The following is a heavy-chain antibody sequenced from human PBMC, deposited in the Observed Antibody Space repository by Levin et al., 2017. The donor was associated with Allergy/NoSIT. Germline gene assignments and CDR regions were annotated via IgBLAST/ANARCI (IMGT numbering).Heavy chain of an antibody. V-gene: IGHV4-39*07. CDR1: GDSITRSGYY. D-gene: IGHD3-10*01. Sequence: PSETLSLTCSVSGDSITRSGYYWGWIRQPPGKGLEWIGSIYNDGSPQYNPSLKSRVTISLETSNNQFSLNLWSVTAADTAVYYCANYRAGSMFDYWGQGTLVTVSS. CDR3: ANYRAGSMFDY. J-gene: IGHJ4*02. CDR2: IYNDGSP.